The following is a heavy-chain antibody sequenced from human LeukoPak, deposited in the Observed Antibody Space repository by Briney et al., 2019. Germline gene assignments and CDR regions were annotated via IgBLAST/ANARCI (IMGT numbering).Heavy chain of an antibody. CDR1: GFTVSSNY. Sequence: GGSLRLSCAASGFTVSSNYMSWVRQAPGKGLEWVLVIYSGGSTYYADSVKGRFTISRDNSKNTLYLQMNSQRAEDTAVYYCARKEDIVATDPRDYWGQGTLVTVSS. D-gene: IGHD5-12*01. V-gene: IGHV3-53*01. J-gene: IGHJ4*02. CDR3: ARKEDIVATDPRDY. CDR2: IYSGGST.